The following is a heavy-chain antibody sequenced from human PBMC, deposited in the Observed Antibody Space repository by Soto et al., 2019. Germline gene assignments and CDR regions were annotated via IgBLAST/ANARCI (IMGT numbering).Heavy chain of an antibody. CDR1: GGTFSSYA. D-gene: IGHD4-17*01. Sequence: QVQLVQSGAEVKKPGSSVKVSCKASGGTFSSYAISWVRQAPGQGLEWMGGIIPIFGTANYAQKFQGRVTITADESTSTAYMELSSLRSEDTAVYYCARALTTVPSKGDYYYYGMDVWGQGTTVTVSS. CDR2: IIPIFGTA. J-gene: IGHJ6*02. V-gene: IGHV1-69*01. CDR3: ARALTTVPSKGDYYYYGMDV.